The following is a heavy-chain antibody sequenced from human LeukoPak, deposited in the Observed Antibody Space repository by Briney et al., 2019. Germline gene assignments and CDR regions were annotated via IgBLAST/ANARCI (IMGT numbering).Heavy chain of an antibody. Sequence: GGSLRLSCEASGFTFTSYDMHWVRQAPGKGLEWVSSISASGSGTFYTDSMNGRFTISRDNAKKTFFLQMKSLRLGDTALYYCAKGRDTSGRQNFDFWGQGTLVTVSS. CDR3: AKGRDTSGRQNFDF. V-gene: IGHV3-23*01. J-gene: IGHJ4*02. CDR1: GFTFTSYD. D-gene: IGHD6-19*01. CDR2: ISASGSGT.